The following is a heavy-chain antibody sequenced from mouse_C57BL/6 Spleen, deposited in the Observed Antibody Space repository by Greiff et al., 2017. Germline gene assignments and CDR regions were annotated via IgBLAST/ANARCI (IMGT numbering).Heavy chain of an antibody. CDR1: GYTFTDYE. D-gene: IGHD1-1*01. V-gene: IGHV1-15*01. J-gene: IGHJ2*01. Sequence: LVESGAELVRPGASVTLSCKASGYTFTDYEMHWVKQTPVHGLEWIGAIDPETGGTAYNQKFKGKAILTAAKSSSTAYMELRSLTSEDSAVYYCTRRGVITTDYWGQGTTLTVSS. CDR3: TRRGVITTDY. CDR2: IDPETGGT.